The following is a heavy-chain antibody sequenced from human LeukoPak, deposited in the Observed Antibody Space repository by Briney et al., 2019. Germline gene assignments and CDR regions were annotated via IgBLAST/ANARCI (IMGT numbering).Heavy chain of an antibody. Sequence: GSLRLSCAASGFTFSTFAMIWVRQPPGKGLEWVSSIFPSGGEIHYADSVRGRFTISRDNSKSILSLQMNSLRAEDTAIYYCATYRQVLLPFESWGQGTLVTVSS. CDR2: IFPSGGEI. J-gene: IGHJ4*02. D-gene: IGHD5-18*01. V-gene: IGHV3-23*01. CDR3: ATYRQVLLPFES. CDR1: GFTFSTFA.